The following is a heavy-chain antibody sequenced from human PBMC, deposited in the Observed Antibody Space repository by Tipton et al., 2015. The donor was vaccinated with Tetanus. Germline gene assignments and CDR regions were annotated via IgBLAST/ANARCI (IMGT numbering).Heavy chain of an antibody. CDR1: GFRFSSYG. CDR3: ARDHTFTVSQSRGGLDY. V-gene: IGHV3-33*01. Sequence: SGFRFSSYGMHWVRQAPGKGLEWVAIIWHDGSNTNYADSVKGRFTISRDNAKSTLYLEMSSLRDDDSAVYYCARDHTFTVSQSRGGLDYWGQGTLVTVSS. D-gene: IGHD3-10*01. CDR2: IWHDGSNT. J-gene: IGHJ4*02.